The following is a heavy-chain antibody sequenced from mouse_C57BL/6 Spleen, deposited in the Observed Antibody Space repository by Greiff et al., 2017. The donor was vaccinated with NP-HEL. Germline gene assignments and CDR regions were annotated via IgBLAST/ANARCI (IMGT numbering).Heavy chain of an antibody. Sequence: QVQLQQPGAELVKPGASVKLSCKASGYTFTSYWMHWVKQRPGQGLEWIGMIHPNSGSTNYNEKFKSKATLTVDKSSSTAYMQLSSLTSEDSAVYYCAREKRIYYGYDEGPDYWGQGTTLTVSS. CDR3: AREKRIYYGYDEGPDY. CDR1: GYTFTSYW. CDR2: IHPNSGST. D-gene: IGHD2-2*01. V-gene: IGHV1-64*01. J-gene: IGHJ2*01.